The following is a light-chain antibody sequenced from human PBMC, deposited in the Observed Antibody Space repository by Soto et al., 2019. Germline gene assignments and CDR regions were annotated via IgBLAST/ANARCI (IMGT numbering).Light chain of an antibody. CDR1: QSISTW. V-gene: IGKV1-5*03. J-gene: IGKJ1*01. CDR2: KAS. CDR3: QQYNPSART. Sequence: DIQMTQSPSTLSAFVGDRVTITCRASQSISTWLAWYQQKPGKVPKLLIFKASSLQSGVPSRFSGSGSGTDFTLTTSSLQPDDFATYYCQQYNPSARTFGQGTKVDIX.